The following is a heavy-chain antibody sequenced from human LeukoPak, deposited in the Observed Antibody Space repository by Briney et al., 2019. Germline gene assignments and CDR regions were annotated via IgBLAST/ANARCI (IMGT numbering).Heavy chain of an antibody. CDR1: GYTSTGYY. D-gene: IGHD3-10*01. V-gene: IGHV1-2*02. CDR3: ARDLEGYHYGSGNYPQ. CDR2: INPNSGGT. Sequence: ASMKVSCKASGYTSTGYYIHWLRQAPGQGLEWMGFINPNSGGTNYAQKFQGRVTMTRDTSISTAYMELSSLTSDDTAVYYCARDLEGYHYGSGNYPQWGHGTLLTVSS. J-gene: IGHJ4*01.